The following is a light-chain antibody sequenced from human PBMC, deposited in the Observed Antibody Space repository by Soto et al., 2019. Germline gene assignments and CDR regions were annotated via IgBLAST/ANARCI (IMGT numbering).Light chain of an antibody. CDR2: GNS. CDR1: SSNIGAGYD. Sequence: QSVLTQPPSVSGAPGQRVTISCTGSSSNIGAGYDVHWYQQLPGTAPKLLIYGNSNRPSGVPDRFSGSKSGTSASLAITGLQAEEEADYYCQSYDSNLSGYVVFGGGTKLTVL. V-gene: IGLV1-40*01. CDR3: QSYDSNLSGYVV. J-gene: IGLJ2*01.